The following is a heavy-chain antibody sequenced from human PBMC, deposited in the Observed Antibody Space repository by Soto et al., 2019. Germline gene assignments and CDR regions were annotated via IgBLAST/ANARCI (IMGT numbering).Heavy chain of an antibody. V-gene: IGHV1-69*13. CDR1: GGTFSSYA. CDR2: IIPIFGTA. D-gene: IGHD6-6*01. J-gene: IGHJ5*02. CDR3: ARDLGYSSSSDWFDP. Sequence: SVKVSCKASGGTFSSYAISWVRQAPGQGLEWMGGIIPIFGTANYAQKFQGRVTITADESTSTAYMELSSLRSEDTAVYYCARDLGYSSSSDWFDPWGQGTLVTVSS.